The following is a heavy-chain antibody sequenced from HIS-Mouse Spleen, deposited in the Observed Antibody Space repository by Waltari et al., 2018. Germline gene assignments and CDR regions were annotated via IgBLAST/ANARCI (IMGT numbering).Heavy chain of an antibody. D-gene: IGHD3-3*01. CDR3: ARSPYYDFWSGYSDNWFDP. CDR2: IYYSGNT. Sequence: QVQLQESGPGLVKPSQTLSLTCTVSGGSISSGGYYWSWIRQHPGKGLEWIGYIYYSGNTYYNPSLQRRVTISVETSKNQFSLKLSSVTAADTAVYYCARSPYYDFWSGYSDNWFDPWGQGTLVTVSS. CDR1: GGSISSGGYY. V-gene: IGHV4-31*03. J-gene: IGHJ5*02.